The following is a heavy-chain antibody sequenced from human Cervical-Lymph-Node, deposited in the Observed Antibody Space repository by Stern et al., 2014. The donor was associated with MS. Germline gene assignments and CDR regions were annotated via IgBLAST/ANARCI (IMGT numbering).Heavy chain of an antibody. Sequence: VQLLESGGGVVQPGRSLRLACEASGFTFSTTGMHWVRQAPGKGQEWVAGIRFDGSNKQYGDSVKGRFTISRDNSKNTLYLQMKTLRAEDTAVYYCAKDLGYDFYGMDAWGEGTTVTVSS. CDR1: GFTFSTTG. V-gene: IGHV3-30*18. CDR3: AKDLGYDFYGMDA. J-gene: IGHJ6*04. CDR2: IRFDGSNK. D-gene: IGHD3-3*01.